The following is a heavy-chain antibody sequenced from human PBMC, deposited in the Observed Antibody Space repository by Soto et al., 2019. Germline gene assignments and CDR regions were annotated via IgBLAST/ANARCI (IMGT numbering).Heavy chain of an antibody. CDR3: AHSKCSGGSCYLLESPEIFDY. CDR1: GFSLSTSGVG. V-gene: IGHV2-5*02. Sequence: SGPTPVNPPQSLRLTCTFSGFSLSTSGVGVGWIRHPPGQALEWLALIYWDDDKRSSPSLTRSLTITKDPSKHQLVLTMTNMDPVDTATYSCAHSKCSGGSCYLLESPEIFDYWGQGTLVPVSS. CDR2: IYWDDDK. J-gene: IGHJ4*02. D-gene: IGHD2-15*01.